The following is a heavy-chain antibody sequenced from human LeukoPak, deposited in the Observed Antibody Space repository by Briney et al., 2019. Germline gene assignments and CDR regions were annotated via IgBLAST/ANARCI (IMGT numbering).Heavy chain of an antibody. D-gene: IGHD1-1*01. CDR2: IYWDDDK. Sequence: SGPALVKPTQTLTLTCTFSGFSLSTSGVGVGWIRQPPGQALERLALIYWDDDKRYSPSLKSRLTITKDTSKNLVVLTMTNMDPVDTATYYCAHGTTSSPVDYWGQGTLVTVSS. J-gene: IGHJ4*02. V-gene: IGHV2-5*02. CDR3: AHGTTSSPVDY. CDR1: GFSLSTSGVG.